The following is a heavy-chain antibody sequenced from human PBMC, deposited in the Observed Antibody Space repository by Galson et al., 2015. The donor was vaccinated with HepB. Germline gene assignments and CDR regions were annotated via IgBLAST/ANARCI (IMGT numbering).Heavy chain of an antibody. CDR3: ASIKFGGRFLESGGGY. CDR1: GGTFSSYA. V-gene: IGHV1-69*13. J-gene: IGHJ4*02. Sequence: SVKVSCKASGGTFSSYAISWVRQAPGQGLEWVGGIIPIFGTANYAQKFQGRVTITADESTSTAYMELSSLRSEDTAVYYCASIKFGGRFLESGGGYWGQGTLVTVSS. D-gene: IGHD3-3*01. CDR2: IIPIFGTA.